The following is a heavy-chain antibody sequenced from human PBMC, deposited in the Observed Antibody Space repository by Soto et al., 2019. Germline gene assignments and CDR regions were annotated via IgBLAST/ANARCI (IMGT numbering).Heavy chain of an antibody. D-gene: IGHD6-19*01. CDR3: ARDAAVPGESDRFDY. Sequence: SETLSLTCAVSGDSVTSNVWWSWVRQPPGKGLEWIGEAYHNGLTDYNPSLKSRVTMSVDTSKNEFSLKLTSLTAADTAIYYCARDAAVPGESDRFDYGGQGAVVTVS. CDR2: AYHNGLT. CDR1: GDSVTSNVW. V-gene: IGHV4-4*02. J-gene: IGHJ4*02.